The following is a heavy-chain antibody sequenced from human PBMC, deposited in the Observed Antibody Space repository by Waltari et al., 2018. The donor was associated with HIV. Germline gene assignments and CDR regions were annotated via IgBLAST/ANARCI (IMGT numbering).Heavy chain of an antibody. V-gene: IGHV3-30*14. CDR2: MSYYGSTK. CDR3: ARPRYASGSAMFYGMDV. D-gene: IGHD3-10*01. J-gene: IGHJ6*02. Sequence: QVQLVESGGGVVQPGKSLRLSCAASGFPFDVYAMHWVRRAPGKGLGWVAVMSYYGSTKSFAGSVTGRFTVSRDNSKNTLFLQMSSLKAEDSGVYYCARPRYASGSAMFYGMDVWGQGTTVTVSS. CDR1: GFPFDVYA.